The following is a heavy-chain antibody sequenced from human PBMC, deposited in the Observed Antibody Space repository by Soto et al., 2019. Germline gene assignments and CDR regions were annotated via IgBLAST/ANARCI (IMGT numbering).Heavy chain of an antibody. CDR2: ISGTGAGT. V-gene: IGHV3-23*01. J-gene: IGHJ4*02. D-gene: IGHD2-15*01. CDR1: GFIFSSYA. CDR3: AKDRSTWAFDY. Sequence: EVQLLDSGGALVQPGGSLRLSCAASGFIFSSYAMSWVRQAPGKGLEWVSTISGTGAGTYYAASVKGRFTISRDNSKNKVYLQMSSLRAEGMFVYYCAKDRSTWAFDYWGQGTLVTVSS.